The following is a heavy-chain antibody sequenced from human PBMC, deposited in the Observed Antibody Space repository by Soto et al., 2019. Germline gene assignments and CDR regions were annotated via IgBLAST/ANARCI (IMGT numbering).Heavy chain of an antibody. Sequence: GGSLRLSXAASGFTFSDYYMSWIRQAPGKGLEWVSYISSSSSYTNYADSVKGRLTISRDNAKNSLYLQMNSLRAEDTAVYYCARYYYDSSGYYPYYYFDYWGQGTLVTVS. CDR1: GFTFSDYY. CDR3: ARYYYDSSGYYPYYYFDY. V-gene: IGHV3-11*06. J-gene: IGHJ4*02. CDR2: ISSSSSYT. D-gene: IGHD3-22*01.